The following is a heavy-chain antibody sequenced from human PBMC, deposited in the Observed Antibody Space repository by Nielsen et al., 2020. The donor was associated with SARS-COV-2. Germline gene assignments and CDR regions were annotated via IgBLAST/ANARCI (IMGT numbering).Heavy chain of an antibody. CDR1: GGSISSGDYY. CDR2: IYYSGST. D-gene: IGHD5-12*01. J-gene: IGHJ2*01. Sequence: SETLSLTCTVSGGSISSGDYYWSWIRQPPGKGLEWIGYIYYSGSTYYNPSLKSRVTISVDTSKNQFSLKLSSVTAADTALYYCARLGYPGWYFDLWGRGTLVTVSS. CDR3: ARLGYPGWYFDL. V-gene: IGHV4-30-4*01.